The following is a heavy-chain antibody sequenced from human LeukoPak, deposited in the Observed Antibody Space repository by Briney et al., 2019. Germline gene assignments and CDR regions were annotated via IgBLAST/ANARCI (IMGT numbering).Heavy chain of an antibody. Sequence: GASVKVSCKASGYTFTGYYMHWVRQAPGQGLEWMGWISPNSGGTNYAQKFQGRVTMTRDTSISTAYMELSRLRSEDTAVYYCARGDHVRIYAESAFDIWGQGTMVTVSS. V-gene: IGHV1-2*02. J-gene: IGHJ3*02. CDR1: GYTFTGYY. CDR3: ARGDHVRIYAESAFDI. CDR2: ISPNSGGT. D-gene: IGHD3-3*01.